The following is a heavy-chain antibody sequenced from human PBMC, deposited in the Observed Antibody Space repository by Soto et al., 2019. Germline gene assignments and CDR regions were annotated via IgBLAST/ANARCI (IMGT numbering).Heavy chain of an antibody. D-gene: IGHD6-13*01. CDR1: GFPFSGYS. CDR3: AKSRGDSWPTYFFDL. V-gene: IGHV3-23*01. CDR2: ISGTGYSK. J-gene: IGHJ4*02. Sequence: EVQLLESGGGLVQPGGSLKLSCAASGFPFSGYSLSWVRQTPGKGLEWVAGISGTGYSKYHADSVMGRFSISRDNFKRTLYLELNSLRAEDTALYYCAKSRGDSWPTYFFDLWGQGTLVTVSS.